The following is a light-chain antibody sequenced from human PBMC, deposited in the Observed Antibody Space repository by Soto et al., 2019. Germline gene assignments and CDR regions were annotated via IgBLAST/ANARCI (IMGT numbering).Light chain of an antibody. Sequence: EIVLTQSPATLSLSPGGRATLSCRASQSVSNYLAWFQQKPGQAPRLLIYDASNRATGIPARFSGSGSGIDFTLTISSLEPEDFAVYYCQQRSSWPLLTFGGGTKVEI. CDR3: QQRSSWPLLT. CDR1: QSVSNY. V-gene: IGKV3-11*01. CDR2: DAS. J-gene: IGKJ4*01.